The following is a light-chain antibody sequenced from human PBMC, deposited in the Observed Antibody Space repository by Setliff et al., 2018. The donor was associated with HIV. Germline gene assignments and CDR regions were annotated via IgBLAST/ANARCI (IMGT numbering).Light chain of an antibody. CDR3: CSYAGSQTFDV. J-gene: IGLJ1*01. CDR1: SSNIGTYDF. CDR2: DVT. V-gene: IGLV2-23*02. Sequence: ALTQPASVSGSPGQSITISCTGNSSNIGTYDFVSWYRQYPGKAPELTIYDVTKRPSGVSKRFSGSKSGNAASLTISGLQPDDEADYYCCSYAGSQTFDVFGTGTKV.